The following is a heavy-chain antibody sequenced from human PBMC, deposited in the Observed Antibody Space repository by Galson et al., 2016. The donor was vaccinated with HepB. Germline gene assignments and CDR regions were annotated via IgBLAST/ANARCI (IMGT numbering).Heavy chain of an antibody. Sequence: SLRLSCAASGFSFNNYAMNWVRQAPGKGLQWVATINSRGDTTYYADFVTGRFSISRDNSKNTMFRQMDSLSAEATAVYFCAKDVTSDWYGLSGTDWGQGTLVTVSS. CDR2: INSRGDTT. J-gene: IGHJ4*02. D-gene: IGHD6-19*01. CDR1: GFSFNNYA. CDR3: AKDVTSDWYGLSGTD. V-gene: IGHV3-23*01.